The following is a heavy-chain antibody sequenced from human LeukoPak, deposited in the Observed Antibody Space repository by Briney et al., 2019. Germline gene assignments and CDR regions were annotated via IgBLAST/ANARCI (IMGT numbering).Heavy chain of an antibody. CDR3: ARDFNRRALYGDPIC. J-gene: IGHJ4*02. D-gene: IGHD4-17*01. CDR1: GSYW. Sequence: GGSLRLSCAASGSYWIHWVRQAPGKGLVWVSHINSDGSWTSYADSVKGRSTISKDNAKNSLYLQMNSLRAEDTAVYYCARDFNRRALYGDPICWGQGTLVIVSS. V-gene: IGHV3-74*01. CDR2: INSDGSWT.